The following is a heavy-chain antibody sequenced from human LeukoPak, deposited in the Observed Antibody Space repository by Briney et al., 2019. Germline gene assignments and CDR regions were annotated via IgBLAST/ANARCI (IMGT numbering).Heavy chain of an antibody. Sequence: GGSLRLSCVASGFTFSNYAMSWVRQAPGKGLEWVSAISASGGSTYYADSVKGRFTISRDNSKNTLYLQMNSLRAEDTAVYYCANRYGSGSYPNYFDHWGQGTLVTVSS. D-gene: IGHD3-10*01. CDR3: ANRYGSGSYPNYFDH. J-gene: IGHJ4*02. V-gene: IGHV3-23*01. CDR1: GFTFSNYA. CDR2: ISASGGST.